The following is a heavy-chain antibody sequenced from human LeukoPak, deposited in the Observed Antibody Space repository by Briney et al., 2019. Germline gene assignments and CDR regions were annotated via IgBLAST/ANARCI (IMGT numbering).Heavy chain of an antibody. D-gene: IGHD7-27*01. Sequence: GGSLRLSCAASGFTFSSYSMNWVRQAPGKGLEWVSSISSSSSYIYYADSVKGRFTISGDNAKNSLYLQMDSLRDEDTAVYYCARDHNWGFDYWGEGTLSPSP. V-gene: IGHV3-21*06. CDR2: ISSSSSYI. J-gene: IGHJ4*02. CDR1: GFTFSSYS. CDR3: ARDHNWGFDY.